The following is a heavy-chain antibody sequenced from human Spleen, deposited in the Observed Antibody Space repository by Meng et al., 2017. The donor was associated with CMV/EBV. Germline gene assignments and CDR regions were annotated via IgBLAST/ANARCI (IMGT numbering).Heavy chain of an antibody. J-gene: IGHJ4*02. D-gene: IGHD2-15*01. V-gene: IGHV3-23*04. Sequence: VQLVESGGGLVQPGGSLRLSCAASGFTFSSYGMSWVRQAPGKGLEWVSAISGSGGSTYYADSVKGRFTISRDNSKNTLYLQMNSLRAEDTAVYYCAPQGYCSGGSCYAFDYWGQGTLVTVST. CDR1: GFTFSSYG. CDR2: ISGSGGST. CDR3: APQGYCSGGSCYAFDY.